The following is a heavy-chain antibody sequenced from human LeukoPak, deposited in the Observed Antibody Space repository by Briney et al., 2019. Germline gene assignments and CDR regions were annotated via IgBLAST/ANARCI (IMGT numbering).Heavy chain of an antibody. CDR2: ISGSGGST. D-gene: IGHD3-10*01. V-gene: IGHV3-23*01. Sequence: GGSLRLSCAASGFTFSTYAMSWVRQAPGKGLEWVSTISGSGGSTYYADSVKGRFTISRDNSKNTLYLQMNSLRAEDTAVYYCGRAYGAGSCDYWGQGTLVTVSS. CDR1: GFTFSTYA. CDR3: GRAYGAGSCDY. J-gene: IGHJ4*02.